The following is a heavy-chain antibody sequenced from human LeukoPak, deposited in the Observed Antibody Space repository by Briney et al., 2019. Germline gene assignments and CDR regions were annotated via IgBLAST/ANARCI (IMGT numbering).Heavy chain of an antibody. D-gene: IGHD2-8*01. V-gene: IGHV3-23*01. Sequence: GGSLRLSCAASGFTFSSYAMSWVRQAPGKGLEWVSAISGSGGSTYYAGSVKGRFTISRDNSKNTLYLQMNSLRAEDTAVYYCAKLKACTNGVCYTGWFDPWGQGTLVTVSS. CDR2: ISGSGGST. J-gene: IGHJ5*02. CDR1: GFTFSSYA. CDR3: AKLKACTNGVCYTGWFDP.